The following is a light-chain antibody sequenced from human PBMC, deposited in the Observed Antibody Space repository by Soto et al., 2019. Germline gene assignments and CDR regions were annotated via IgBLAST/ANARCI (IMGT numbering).Light chain of an antibody. CDR1: QSRGSNF. V-gene: IGKV3-20*01. CDR2: ASS. CDR3: QLYGISPH. J-gene: IGKJ5*01. Sequence: EIVMTQSPATLSVSRGGRATLSCKTSQSRGSNFLAWYQHKPGQAPRLLIYASSNRATGIPDRFSGSASGTDFTLTINRLEPEDFAVYYCQLYGISPHFGQGTRLEIK.